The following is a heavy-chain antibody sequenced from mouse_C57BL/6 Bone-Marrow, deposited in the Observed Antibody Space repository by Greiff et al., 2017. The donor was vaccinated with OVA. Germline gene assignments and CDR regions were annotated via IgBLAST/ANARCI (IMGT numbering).Heavy chain of an antibody. V-gene: IGHV2-2*01. D-gene: IGHD2-3*01. CDR3: ARVYDGYWYFDV. J-gene: IGHJ1*03. CDR2: IWSGGST. Sequence: QVQLQQSGPGLVQPSQSLSITCTVSGFSFTSYGVHWVRQSPGKGLEWLGVIWSGGSTDYNAAFISRLSISKDNSKSQVFFKMNSLQADDTAIYYCARVYDGYWYFDVWGTGTTVTVSS. CDR1: GFSFTSYG.